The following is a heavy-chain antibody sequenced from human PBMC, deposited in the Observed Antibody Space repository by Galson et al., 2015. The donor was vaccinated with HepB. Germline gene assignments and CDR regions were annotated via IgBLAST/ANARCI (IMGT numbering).Heavy chain of an antibody. V-gene: IGHV4-30-2*01. CDR3: ARVSRKGKIAAAGTNYYYGMDV. CDR2: IYHSGST. Sequence: PPGKGLEWIGSIYHSGSTYYNPSLKSRVTISVDRSKNQFSLKLSSVTAADTAVYYCARVSRKGKIAAAGTNYYYGMDVWGQGTTVTVSS. J-gene: IGHJ6*02. D-gene: IGHD6-13*01.